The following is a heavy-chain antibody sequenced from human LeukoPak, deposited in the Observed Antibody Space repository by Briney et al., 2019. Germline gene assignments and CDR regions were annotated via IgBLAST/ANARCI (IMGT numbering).Heavy chain of an antibody. J-gene: IGHJ6*04. CDR1: GGTFSSYA. CDR2: IIPILGIA. V-gene: IGHV1-69*04. CDR3: ATARVGEAAQMDV. D-gene: IGHD6-6*01. Sequence: ASVKVSCKASGGTFSSYAISWVRQAPGQGLEWMGRIIPILGIANYAQKFQGRVTMTEDTSTDTAYMELSSLRSEDTAVYYCATARVGEAAQMDVWGKGTTVTVSS.